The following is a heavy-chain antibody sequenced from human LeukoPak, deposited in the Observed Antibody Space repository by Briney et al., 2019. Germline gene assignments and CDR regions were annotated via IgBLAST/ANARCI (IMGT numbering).Heavy chain of an antibody. D-gene: IGHD3-16*01. J-gene: IGHJ4*02. CDR2: ISAHNGNT. CDR3: ARDGMITFGGDQYYFDY. Sequence: SSVNVSCKASGYTFTSYGISWVRQAPGQGLEWMGWISAHNGNTNYAQKLQGRVTMTTDTSTSTAYMELRSLRSDDTAVYFCARDGMITFGGDQYYFDYWGQGTLVTVSS. CDR1: GYTFTSYG. V-gene: IGHV1-18*01.